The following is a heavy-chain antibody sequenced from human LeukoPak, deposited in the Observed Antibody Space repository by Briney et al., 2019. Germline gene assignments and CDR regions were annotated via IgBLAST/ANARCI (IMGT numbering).Heavy chain of an antibody. CDR2: IKQDGSEK. Sequence: PGGSLRLSCAASGFTFSSYWMSWVRQAPGKGLEWVANIKQDGSEKYYVDSVKGRFTISRDNAKNSLYLQMNSLRAEDTAVYYCARVWGGYDSGFPFDYWGQGTLVTVSS. CDR3: ARVWGGYDSGFPFDY. J-gene: IGHJ4*02. V-gene: IGHV3-7*01. CDR1: GFTFSSYW. D-gene: IGHD5-12*01.